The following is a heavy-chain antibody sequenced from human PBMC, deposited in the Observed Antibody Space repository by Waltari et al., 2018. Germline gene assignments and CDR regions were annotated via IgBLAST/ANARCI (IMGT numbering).Heavy chain of an antibody. Sequence: QVQLQESGPGLVKPSETLSLTCTVSGGPISSYYWSWIRQPAGKGLAWIGRIYTSGSTNYNPSLKSRVTMSVDTSKNQFSLKLSSVTAADTAVYYCASRYCSSTSCYPYAFDIWGQGTMVTVSS. V-gene: IGHV4-4*07. D-gene: IGHD2-2*01. CDR3: ASRYCSSTSCYPYAFDI. CDR2: IYTSGST. J-gene: IGHJ3*02. CDR1: GGPISSYY.